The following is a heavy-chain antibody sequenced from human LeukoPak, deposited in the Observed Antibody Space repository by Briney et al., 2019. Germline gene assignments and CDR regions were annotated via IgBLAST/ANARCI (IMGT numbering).Heavy chain of an antibody. D-gene: IGHD6-19*01. J-gene: IGHJ4*02. CDR1: GGSISSRSYY. Sequence: NSSETLSLTCTVSGGSISSRSYYWGWIRQPPGKGLEWIGKISDSGSTYYSPSLRSRVTISIDMSKNQFSLKLSSVTAADTAVYYCARLYSSGWYELDYWGQGTLVTVSS. CDR3: ARLYSSGWYELDY. CDR2: ISDSGST. V-gene: IGHV4-39*01.